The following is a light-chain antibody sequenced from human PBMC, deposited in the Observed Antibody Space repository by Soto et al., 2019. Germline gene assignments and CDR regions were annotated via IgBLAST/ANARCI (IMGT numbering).Light chain of an antibody. CDR1: SSDIGSNNY. CDR2: EVS. Sequence: QSALTQPASVSGSPGQSITISCTGTSSDIGSNNYVSWFQQRPGKAPTLIIYEVSNRPSGVSTHFSGAKSGNTASLTISGRRPEDEAEYSCSSYTTTTRLFGGGTKLTVL. J-gene: IGLJ3*02. V-gene: IGLV2-14*01. CDR3: SSYTTTTRL.